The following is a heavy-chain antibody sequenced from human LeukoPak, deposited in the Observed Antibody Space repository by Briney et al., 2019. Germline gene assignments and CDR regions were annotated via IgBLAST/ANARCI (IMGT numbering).Heavy chain of an antibody. D-gene: IGHD3-9*01. CDR2: IYYSGIT. J-gene: IGHJ3*02. Sequence: TSETLSLTCTVSGGSISSNSYYWGWIRQPPGKGLEWIGSIYYSGITYYNPSLKSRVTISVDTSKNQFSLRLSSVTAADTAVYFCARGLRYLSFNDAFDIWGQGTMVTVSS. CDR3: ARGLRYLSFNDAFDI. CDR1: GGSISSNSYY. V-gene: IGHV4-39*01.